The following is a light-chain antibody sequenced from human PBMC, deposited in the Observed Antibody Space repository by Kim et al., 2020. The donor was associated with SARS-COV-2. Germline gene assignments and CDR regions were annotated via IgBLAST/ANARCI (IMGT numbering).Light chain of an antibody. CDR3: QLYYSTPYT. CDR2: WAS. CDR1: QCLLYRSNKKIY. J-gene: IGKJ2*01. V-gene: IGKV4-1*01. Sequence: RPPIKCKSSQCLLYRSNKKIYLAWFQQNAAPPPMLLIHWASTRESGVPDLFSGSGSDTDFALTISTLRAEGVAVFHCQLYYSTPYTFGQGTKLEI.